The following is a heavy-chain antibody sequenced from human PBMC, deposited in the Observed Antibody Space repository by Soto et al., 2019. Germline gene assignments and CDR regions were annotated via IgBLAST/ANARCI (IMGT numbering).Heavy chain of an antibody. D-gene: IGHD3-10*01. J-gene: IGHJ6*02. CDR1: GFTFNTYG. CDR2: IGSAGDT. CDR3: AREGRGFAGGLDV. Sequence: GSLRLSCAASGFTFNTYGMRWVRQVTGKGLEWVSLIGSAGDTYYSDSVKGRFAISRENAKNSLYLQMNSLRAGDTAVYYCAREGRGFAGGLDVWGQGTTVTVSS. V-gene: IGHV3-13*01.